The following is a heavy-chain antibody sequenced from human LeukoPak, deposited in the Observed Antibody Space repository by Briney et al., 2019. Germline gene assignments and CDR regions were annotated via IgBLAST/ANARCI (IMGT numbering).Heavy chain of an antibody. Sequence: GGSLRLSCAASGFTVSSNYMSWVRQAPGKGLEWVSVIYSGGSTYYADSVKGRFTISRDNSKNTLYLQMNSLRAEDTAVYYCVRELEDYYDASGSPDYWGQGTLVTVSS. CDR3: VRELEDYYDASGSPDY. CDR2: IYSGGST. CDR1: GFTVSSNY. V-gene: IGHV3-66*01. D-gene: IGHD3-22*01. J-gene: IGHJ4*02.